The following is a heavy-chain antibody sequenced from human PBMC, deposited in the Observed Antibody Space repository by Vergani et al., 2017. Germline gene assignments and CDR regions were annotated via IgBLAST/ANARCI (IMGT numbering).Heavy chain of an antibody. CDR3: ARDRGYSTGWYSAFDI. J-gene: IGHJ3*02. CDR2: IYKSGSS. D-gene: IGHD6-19*01. V-gene: IGHV4-59*01. CDR1: GGSISAYY. Sequence: QVQLQESGPGLVKSSETLSLTCTVSGGSISAYYWNWLRQPPGEGLEWIGYIYKSGSSTYNPSLKGRVTISADTSKNQFSLKLTSVTAADTALYYCARDRGYSTGWYSAFDIWGQGTMVTVS.